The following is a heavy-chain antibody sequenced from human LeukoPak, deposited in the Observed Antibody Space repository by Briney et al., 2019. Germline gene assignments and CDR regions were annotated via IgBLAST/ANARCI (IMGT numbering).Heavy chain of an antibody. J-gene: IGHJ4*02. V-gene: IGHV4-59*03. D-gene: IGHD2-21*01. CDR2: IYYSGST. Sequence: SETLSLTCTVSSGSISSYYWSWIRQPPGKGLEWVGQIYYSGSTNYNPSLKSRVTISIDTSKNQFSLKLNSVTAADTAVYYCAAESERWLFRSWGQGTLVTVSS. CDR3: AAESERWLFRS. CDR1: SGSISSYY.